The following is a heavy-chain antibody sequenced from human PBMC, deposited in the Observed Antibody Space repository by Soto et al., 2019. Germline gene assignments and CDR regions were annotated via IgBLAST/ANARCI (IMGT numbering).Heavy chain of an antibody. J-gene: IGHJ4*02. V-gene: IGHV3-49*03. CDR3: TREAFYGSGSSQGGY. D-gene: IGHD3-10*01. Sequence: EVQLVESGGGLVQPGRSLRLSCTASGFTFGDYAMSWFRQAPGKGLEWVGFIRSKAYGGTTEYAASVKGRFTISRDDSNRIDYLQMNSLKTEDTAVYYCTREAFYGSGSSQGGYWGQGTLVTVSS. CDR2: IRSKAYGGTT. CDR1: GFTFGDYA.